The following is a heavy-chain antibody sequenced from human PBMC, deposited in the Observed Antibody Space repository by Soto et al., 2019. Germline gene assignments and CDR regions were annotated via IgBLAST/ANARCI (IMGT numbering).Heavy chain of an antibody. V-gene: IGHV3-23*01. CDR3: AKDRSGITMIVANSGNWFDP. CDR2: ISGSGGST. Sequence: GSLRLSGAASVFTFRSYAMSWVRQAPGKGLEWVSAISGSGGSTYYADSVKGRFTISRDNSKNTLYLQMNSLRAEDTAVYYCAKDRSGITMIVANSGNWFDPRGQGTLVTVSS. D-gene: IGHD3-22*01. CDR1: VFTFRSYA. J-gene: IGHJ5*02.